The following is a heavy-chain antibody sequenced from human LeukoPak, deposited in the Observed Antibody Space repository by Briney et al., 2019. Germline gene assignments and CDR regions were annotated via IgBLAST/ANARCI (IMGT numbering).Heavy chain of an antibody. CDR3: ARQPDRRQLVL. Sequence: SETLSLTCTVSGXSISSSYWSWIRQPPGKGLEWIAYIYYSGSTSYNPSLKSRVTISVDTSKNQFSLKLSSVTAADTAVYYCARQPDRRQLVLWGQGTLVTVSS. J-gene: IGHJ4*02. CDR1: GXSISSSY. V-gene: IGHV4-59*08. CDR2: IYYSGST. D-gene: IGHD6-13*01.